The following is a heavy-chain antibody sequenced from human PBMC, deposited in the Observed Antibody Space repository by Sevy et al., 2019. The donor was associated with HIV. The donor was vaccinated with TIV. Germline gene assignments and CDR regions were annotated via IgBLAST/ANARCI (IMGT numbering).Heavy chain of an antibody. CDR2: IYTSGST. J-gene: IGHJ5*02. CDR3: AREGSTWAGWFDP. CDR1: GGSISSGSYY. D-gene: IGHD2-2*01. V-gene: IGHV4-61*02. Sequence: SETLSLTCTVSGGSISSGSYYWSWIRQPAGKGLEWIGRIYTSGSTNYNPSLKSRVTISVDTSKNQFSPKLSSVTAADTAVYYCAREGSTWAGWFDPWGQGTQVTVSS.